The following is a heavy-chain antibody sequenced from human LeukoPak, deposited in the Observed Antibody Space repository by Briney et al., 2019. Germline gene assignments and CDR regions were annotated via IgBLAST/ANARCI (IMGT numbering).Heavy chain of an antibody. CDR3: AQLVMTTVTSTDY. Sequence: GGSLRLSCAASGFPFSTFGMSWVRQAPGKGLEWVSGFSGGGDSAYYADSVKGRFTISRDNAKNSLYLQMNSLRAEDTAVYYCAQLVMTTVTSTDYWGQGTLVTVSS. V-gene: IGHV3-23*01. D-gene: IGHD4-17*01. CDR2: FSGGGDSA. CDR1: GFPFSTFG. J-gene: IGHJ4*02.